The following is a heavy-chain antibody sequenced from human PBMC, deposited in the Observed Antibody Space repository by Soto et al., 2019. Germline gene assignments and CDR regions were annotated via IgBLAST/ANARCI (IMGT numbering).Heavy chain of an antibody. CDR2: ISYDGSNK. J-gene: IGHJ6*02. CDR3: ARDHPYYDILTGYWYYYYGMDV. V-gene: IGHV3-30-3*01. Sequence: PGGSLRLSCAASGFTFSSYAMHWVRQAPGKGLEWVAVISYDGSNKYYADSVKGRFTISRDNSKNTLYLQMNSLRAEDTAVYYCARDHPYYDILTGYWYYYYGMDVWGQGTTVTV. D-gene: IGHD3-9*01. CDR1: GFTFSSYA.